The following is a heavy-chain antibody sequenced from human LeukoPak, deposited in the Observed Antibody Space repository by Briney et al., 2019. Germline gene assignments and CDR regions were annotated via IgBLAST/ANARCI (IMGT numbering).Heavy chain of an antibody. CDR3: ARDTYYYDSSGYGYYYYYMDV. Sequence: GGSLRLSCAASGFTFSSYAMHWVRQAPGKGLEWVAVISYDGSNKYYADSVKGRFTISRDNSKNTLYLQMNSLRAEDTAVYYCARDTYYYDSSGYGYYYYYMDVWGKGTTVTVSS. CDR1: GFTFSSYA. J-gene: IGHJ6*03. V-gene: IGHV3-30*04. CDR2: ISYDGSNK. D-gene: IGHD3-22*01.